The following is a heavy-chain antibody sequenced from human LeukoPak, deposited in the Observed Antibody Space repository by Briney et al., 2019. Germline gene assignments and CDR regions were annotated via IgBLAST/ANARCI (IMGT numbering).Heavy chain of an antibody. D-gene: IGHD3-10*01. CDR2: IIPILGIA. CDR1: GGTFSSYA. V-gene: IGHV1-69*04. CDR3: ARDWGYGSGSSDAFDM. Sequence: GALVKVSCKASGGTFSSYAISWVRQAPGQGLEWMGRIIPILGIANYAQKFQGRVTITADKSTSTAYMELSSLRSEDTAVYYCARDWGYGSGSSDAFDMWGQGKMVTVSS. J-gene: IGHJ3*02.